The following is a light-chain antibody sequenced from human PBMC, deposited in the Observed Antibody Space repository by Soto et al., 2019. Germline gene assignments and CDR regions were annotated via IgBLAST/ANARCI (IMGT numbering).Light chain of an antibody. CDR1: QRVSSSS. J-gene: IGKJ2*01. Sequence: EIVLTQSPDTLSLSRGERATLSCRASQRVSSSSLAWYQQKPGQAPRLLIYSTTYTAAGVPDRFSGSGSGTDFTLTIARLEPEDVAVYYCQQYGGSPRYTFGQGTKLEI. CDR3: QQYGGSPRYT. V-gene: IGKV3-20*01. CDR2: STT.